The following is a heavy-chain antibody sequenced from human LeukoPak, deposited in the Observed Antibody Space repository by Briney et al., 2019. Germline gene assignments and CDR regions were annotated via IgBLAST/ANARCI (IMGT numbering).Heavy chain of an antibody. CDR1: GYSFTINW. CDR2: VYPGDSDT. D-gene: IGHD6-13*01. V-gene: IGHV5-51*01. J-gene: IGHJ4*02. Sequence: GESLKISCKASGYSFTINWIGWVRQMPGKGLEWMGVVYPGDSDTRYSPSFEGQVTISADKSVSTAYLQWSSLKASDTAMYYCARLIDSRQTYFDYWGQGTLVTVSS. CDR3: ARLIDSRQTYFDY.